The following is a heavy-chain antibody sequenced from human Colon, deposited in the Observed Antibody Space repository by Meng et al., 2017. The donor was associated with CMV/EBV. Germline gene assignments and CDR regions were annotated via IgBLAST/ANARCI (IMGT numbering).Heavy chain of an antibody. V-gene: IGHV4-4*02. CDR2: IFNSEST. J-gene: IGHJ6*02. D-gene: IGHD5-18*01. Sequence: GSLRLSCSVSGGSISSSKWWSWVRQSPGKGLEWIGEIFNSESTNYNPSLESRVTISVDKSKNQFSLKLSSVTAADTAVYYCARGQKRGYSYGYYYYYGMDVWGQGTTVTVSS. CDR1: GGSISSSKW. CDR3: ARGQKRGYSYGYYYYYGMDV.